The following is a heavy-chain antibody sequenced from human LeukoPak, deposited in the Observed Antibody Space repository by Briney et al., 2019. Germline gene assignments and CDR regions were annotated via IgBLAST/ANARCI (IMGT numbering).Heavy chain of an antibody. V-gene: IGHV3-11*04. CDR1: GFTFNDYY. Sequence: GGSLRLSCAACGFTFNDYYMSWVRQAPGKGLEWGSYMSSSGSSIYYADSVKGRFTISRDNAKNSLHLQMNRLRAEDTAVYYCARDSRQWLVLGGVDYWGQGTLVTVSS. J-gene: IGHJ4*02. D-gene: IGHD6-19*01. CDR2: MSSSGSSI. CDR3: ARDSRQWLVLGGVDY.